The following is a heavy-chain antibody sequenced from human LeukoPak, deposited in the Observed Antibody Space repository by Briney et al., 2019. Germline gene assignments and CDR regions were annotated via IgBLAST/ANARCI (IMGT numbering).Heavy chain of an antibody. V-gene: IGHV1-46*01. Sequence: ASVKVSCKASGYTFTSYYMHWVRQAPGQGLEWMGIINPSGGSTRYAQKFQGRVAMTRDTSTSTVYMELSSLRSEDTAVYYCARNPVTTKYFDYWGQGTLVTVSS. CDR1: GYTFTSYY. CDR3: ARNPVTTKYFDY. D-gene: IGHD4-17*01. J-gene: IGHJ4*02. CDR2: INPSGGST.